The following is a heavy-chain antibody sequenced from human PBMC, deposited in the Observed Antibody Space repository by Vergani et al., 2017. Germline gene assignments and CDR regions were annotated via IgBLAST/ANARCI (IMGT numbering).Heavy chain of an antibody. D-gene: IGHD2-8*01. CDR2: IIPIFGTA. V-gene: IGHV1-69*06. CDR3: AREKVIYCTNGVCSWRKYYGMDV. J-gene: IGHJ6*02. Sequence: QVQLVQSGAEVKKPGSSVKVSCKASGGTFSSYAISWVRQAPGQGLEWMGGIIPIFGTANYAQKFQGRVTITADKSTSTAYMELSSLRSEDTAVYYCAREKVIYCTNGVCSWRKYYGMDVWGQGTTVTVSS. CDR1: GGTFSSYA.